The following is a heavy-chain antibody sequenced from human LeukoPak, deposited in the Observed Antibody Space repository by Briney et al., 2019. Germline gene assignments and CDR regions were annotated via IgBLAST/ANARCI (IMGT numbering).Heavy chain of an antibody. Sequence: PGGSLRLSCAASGFTFSSYGMHWVRQAPGKGLERVAVISYDGSNKYYADSVKGRFTISRDNSKNTLYLQMNSLRAEDTAVYYCAKQTSGWERYFVYWGQGTLVTVSS. CDR2: ISYDGSNK. CDR3: AKQTSGWERYFVY. D-gene: IGHD6-19*01. V-gene: IGHV3-30*18. CDR1: GFTFSSYG. J-gene: IGHJ4*02.